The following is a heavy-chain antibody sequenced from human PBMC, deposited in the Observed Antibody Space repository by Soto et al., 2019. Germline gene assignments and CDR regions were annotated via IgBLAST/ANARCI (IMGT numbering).Heavy chain of an antibody. CDR3: ARGVFNVYDSSGYYS. V-gene: IGHV1-69*02. J-gene: IGHJ4*02. Sequence: QVQLVQSGAEVKKPGSSVKVSCKASGGTFSSYTISWVRQAPGQGLEWMGRIIPILGIANYAQKFQGRVTITADKSTGTAYIGLSSLSSEDTAVYYCARGVFNVYDSSGYYSWGQGTLFTVSS. CDR2: IIPILGIA. D-gene: IGHD3-22*01. CDR1: GGTFSSYT.